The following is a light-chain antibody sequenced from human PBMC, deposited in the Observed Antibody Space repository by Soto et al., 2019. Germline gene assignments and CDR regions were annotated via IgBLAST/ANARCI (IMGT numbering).Light chain of an antibody. CDR1: QDNIDY. Sequence: DIQMTQSPSSLSASVGDRVTITCQASQDNIDYLSWYQQRPGKAPKLLIYDTSKLQTGVPSRFSGSGSGTDFSLTIRNLQPEDIATYFCQQYEYLPYTFGQGTKLEIK. V-gene: IGKV1-33*01. CDR3: QQYEYLPYT. CDR2: DTS. J-gene: IGKJ2*01.